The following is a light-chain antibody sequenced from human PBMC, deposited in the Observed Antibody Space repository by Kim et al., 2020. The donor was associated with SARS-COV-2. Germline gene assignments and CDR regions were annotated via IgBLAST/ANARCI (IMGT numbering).Light chain of an antibody. CDR3: CSYAGSSTSVV. CDR2: EVS. J-gene: IGLJ2*01. Sequence: QSITISCTGTSSDVGSYNLVSWYQQPPGKAPKLMIYEVSKRPSGVSNRFSGSKSGNTASLTISGLQAEDEADYYCCSYAGSSTSVVFGGGTQLTVL. V-gene: IGLV2-23*02. CDR1: SSDVGSYNL.